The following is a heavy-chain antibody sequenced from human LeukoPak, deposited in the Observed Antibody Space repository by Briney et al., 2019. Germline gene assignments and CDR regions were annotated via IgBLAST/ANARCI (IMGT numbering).Heavy chain of an antibody. CDR3: ARHYGGNSVTAGFQY. CDR1: GGTFSSYA. CDR2: IIPILGIT. Sequence: SVKVSCKASGGTFSSYAISWVRQASGHRLEWIGRIIPILGITHYAQRFEGRVTITADESATTVYMELSSVTSEDTALYFCARHYGGNSVTAGFQYWGQGTLVTVSS. V-gene: IGHV1-69*04. J-gene: IGHJ1*01. D-gene: IGHD4-23*01.